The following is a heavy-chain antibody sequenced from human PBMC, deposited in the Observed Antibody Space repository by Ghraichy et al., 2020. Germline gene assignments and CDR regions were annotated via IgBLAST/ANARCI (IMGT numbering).Heavy chain of an antibody. D-gene: IGHD4-17*01. CDR2: IKQDGSEK. CDR3: ARDFTVTTREDN. V-gene: IGHV3-7*04. J-gene: IGHJ4*02. Sequence: GGSLRLSCAASGFTFSSYWMSWVRQAPGKGLEWVASIKQDGSEKYYVDSVKGRFTISRDNAKNSLHLQMSSLRAEDTAVYYCARDFTVTTREDNWGQGTLVTVSS. CDR1: GFTFSSYW.